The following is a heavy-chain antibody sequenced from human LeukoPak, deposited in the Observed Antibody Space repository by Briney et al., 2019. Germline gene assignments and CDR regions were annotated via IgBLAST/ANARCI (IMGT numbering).Heavy chain of an antibody. CDR3: AKVSTSCLCFDY. CDR2: ISGSGGST. CDR1: GFTFSSYG. D-gene: IGHD2-2*01. J-gene: IGHJ4*02. V-gene: IGHV3-23*01. Sequence: GGSLRLSCAASGFTFSSYGMSWVRQAPGKGLEWVSAISGSGGSTHYADSVKGRFTISRDNSKNTLYLQMNSLRAEDTAVYYCAKVSTSCLCFDYWGQGTLVTVS.